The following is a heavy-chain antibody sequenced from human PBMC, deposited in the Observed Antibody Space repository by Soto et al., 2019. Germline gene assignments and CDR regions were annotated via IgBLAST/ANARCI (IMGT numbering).Heavy chain of an antibody. CDR2: ISYDGSNE. V-gene: IGHV3-30*18. CDR1: GFTFSSYG. D-gene: IGHD6-25*01. Sequence: QVQLVESGGGVVQPGRSLRLSCAASGFTFSSYGMHWVRQAPGKGLEWVAVISYDGSNEYYADSVKGRFTISRDNSKNTLYLQMNSLRAEDTAVYYCAKDGGVRQFYYYYCMDVWGQGTTVTVSS. CDR3: AKDGGVRQFYYYYCMDV. J-gene: IGHJ6*02.